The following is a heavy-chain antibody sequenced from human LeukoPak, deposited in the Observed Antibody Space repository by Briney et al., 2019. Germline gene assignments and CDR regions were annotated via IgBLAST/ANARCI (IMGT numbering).Heavy chain of an antibody. CDR2: IDPSDSYT. Sequence: GESLKISCKGSGYSFTSYWITWVRQMPGKGLEWMGRIDPSDSYTNYSPSFQGHVTISADKSISTAYLQWSSLKASDTAMYYCARQGGYDSGYFDYWGQGTLVTVSS. V-gene: IGHV5-10-1*01. J-gene: IGHJ4*02. CDR1: GYSFTSYW. CDR3: ARQGGYDSGYFDY. D-gene: IGHD5-12*01.